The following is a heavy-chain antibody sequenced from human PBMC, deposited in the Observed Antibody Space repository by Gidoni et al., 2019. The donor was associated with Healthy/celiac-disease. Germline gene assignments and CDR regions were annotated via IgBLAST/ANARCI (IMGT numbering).Heavy chain of an antibody. Sequence: EVQLLESGGGLVQPGGSLRLPCAASGFTFSSSAMSGVRQAPGKGLEWVSAISGSGGSTYYADSVKGRFTISRDNSKNTLYLQMNSLRAEDTAVYYCAKDRGRSFDPWGQGTLVTVSS. CDR1: GFTFSSSA. CDR2: ISGSGGST. J-gene: IGHJ5*02. CDR3: AKDRGRSFDP. D-gene: IGHD3-10*01. V-gene: IGHV3-23*01.